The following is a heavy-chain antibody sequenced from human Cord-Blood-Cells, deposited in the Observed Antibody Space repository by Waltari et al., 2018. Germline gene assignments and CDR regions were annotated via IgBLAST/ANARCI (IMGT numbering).Heavy chain of an antibody. Sequence: QLQLQESGPGLVKPSQTLSLTCTVSGGSISSGDYYWSWIPQPPGKGLAWFGYIYYSGSTYYNPSLKSRVTISVDTTKNQFSLKLSSVTAADTAVYYCARGRIAAAGTSRDDYYYYYGMDVWGQGTTVTVSS. D-gene: IGHD6-13*01. J-gene: IGHJ6*02. V-gene: IGHV4-30-4*08. CDR2: IYYSGST. CDR1: GGSISSGDYY. CDR3: ARGRIAAAGTSRDDYYYYYGMDV.